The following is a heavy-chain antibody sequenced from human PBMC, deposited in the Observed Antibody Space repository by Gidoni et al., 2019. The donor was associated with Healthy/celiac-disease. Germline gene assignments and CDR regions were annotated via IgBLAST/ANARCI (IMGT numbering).Heavy chain of an antibody. CDR2: ISYDGSNK. Sequence: SSYAMHWVRQAPGKELEWVAVISYDGSNKYYADSVKGRFTISRDNSKNTLYLQMNSLRAEDTAVYYCARDNSGQLLFWGYFDYWGQGTLVTVSS. V-gene: IGHV3-30-3*01. D-gene: IGHD2-2*01. CDR1: SSYA. J-gene: IGHJ4*02. CDR3: ARDNSGQLLFWGYFDY.